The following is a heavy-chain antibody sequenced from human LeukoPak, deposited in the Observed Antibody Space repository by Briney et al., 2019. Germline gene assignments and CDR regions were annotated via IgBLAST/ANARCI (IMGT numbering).Heavy chain of an antibody. CDR2: ISAYNGNT. D-gene: IGHD6-19*01. Sequence: ASVKVSCKASGYTFTSYGISWVRQAPGQGLEWMGWISAYNGNTNYAQKLQGRVTMTTDTSTSTAYMELRSLRSDDTAVYYCARGAIPEGYGSGAPQVDDAFDIWGQGTMVTVSS. J-gene: IGHJ3*02. CDR3: ARGAIPEGYGSGAPQVDDAFDI. CDR1: GYTFTSYG. V-gene: IGHV1-18*01.